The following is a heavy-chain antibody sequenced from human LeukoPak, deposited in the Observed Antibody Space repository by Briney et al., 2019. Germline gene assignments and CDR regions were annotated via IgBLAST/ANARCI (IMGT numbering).Heavy chain of an antibody. Sequence: PSETLSLTCTVSGYSISSGYYWGWIRQPPGKGLEWIGSIYHSGSTYYNPSLKSRVTISVDTSKNQFSLKLSSVTAADTAVYYCARGYLRSGSVDYWGQGTLVTVSS. CDR3: ARGYLRSGSVDY. CDR1: GYSISSGYY. J-gene: IGHJ4*02. V-gene: IGHV4-38-2*02. CDR2: IYHSGST. D-gene: IGHD3-10*01.